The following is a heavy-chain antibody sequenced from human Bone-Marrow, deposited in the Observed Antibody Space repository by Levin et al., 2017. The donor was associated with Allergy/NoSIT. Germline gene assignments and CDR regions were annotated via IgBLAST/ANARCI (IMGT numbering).Heavy chain of an antibody. CDR3: ARRHYYDSSGGSFDI. J-gene: IGHJ3*02. CDR1: GGSFSGYY. Sequence: SETLSLTCAVYGGSFSGYYWSWIRQPPGKGLEWIGEINHSGSTNYNPSLKSRVTISVDTSKNQFSLKLSSVTAADTAVYYCARRHYYDSSGGSFDIWGQGTMVTVSS. V-gene: IGHV4-34*01. D-gene: IGHD3-22*01. CDR2: INHSGST.